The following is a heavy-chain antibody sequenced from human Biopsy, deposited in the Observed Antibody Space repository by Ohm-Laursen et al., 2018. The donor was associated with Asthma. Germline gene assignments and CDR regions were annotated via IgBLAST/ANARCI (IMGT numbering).Heavy chain of an antibody. CDR3: ASQSSGPDFWSGYYYFDY. V-gene: IGHV3-7*01. CDR2: IKHDGSVK. Sequence: SLRLSCAASGFTFGDYWMSWVRQVPGKGLEWVANIKHDGSVKNHVDSLKGRFTISRDNAKNSLYLQMNSLRAEDTAVYYCASQSSGPDFWSGYYYFDYWGQGTLVTVSS. CDR1: GFTFGDYW. J-gene: IGHJ4*02. D-gene: IGHD3-3*01.